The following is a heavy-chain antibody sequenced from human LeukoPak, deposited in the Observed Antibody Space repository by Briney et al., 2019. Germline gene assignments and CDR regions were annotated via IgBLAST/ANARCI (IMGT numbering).Heavy chain of an antibody. CDR1: GYTFSDHH. Sequence: ASVKVSCKASGYTFSDHHMHWVRQAPGQGHEWMGKISPDSGSTTYAQNFQDRVTMTRDTSTSTVYMELNSLRSEDTAVYYCARDTYGSDYWGQGTLVTISS. J-gene: IGHJ4*02. CDR3: ARDTYGSDY. V-gene: IGHV1-46*01. D-gene: IGHD3-10*01. CDR2: ISPDSGST.